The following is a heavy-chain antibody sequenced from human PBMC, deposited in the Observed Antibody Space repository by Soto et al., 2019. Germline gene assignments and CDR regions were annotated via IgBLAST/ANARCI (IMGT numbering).Heavy chain of an antibody. V-gene: IGHV3-33*01. CDR2: IWYDGSNK. CDR1: GFTFSSYG. J-gene: IGHJ6*02. D-gene: IGHD5-18*01. CDR3: ARDVDTEMVRFMDV. Sequence: QVQLVESGGGVVQPGRSLRLSCAASGFTFSSYGMHWVRQAPGKGLEWVAVIWYDGSNKYYADSVKGRFIISRDNSKNTLYLQMNSLRAEDTAVYYCARDVDTEMVRFMDVWGQGTTVTVSS.